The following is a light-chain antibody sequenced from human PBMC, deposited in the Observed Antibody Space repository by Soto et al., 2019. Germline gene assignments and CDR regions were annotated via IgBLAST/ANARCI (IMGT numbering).Light chain of an antibody. V-gene: IGLV2-8*01. CDR2: EVS. Sequence: QSVLTQPPSASGSPGQSVTISCTGTSSDIGGYNFVSWYQQHPGKAPKLMIYEVSKRPSGVPDRFSGSKSGNTASLTVSGLQAEDEADYYCSSYAGSNILFGTGTKATVL. CDR3: SSYAGSNIL. J-gene: IGLJ1*01. CDR1: SSDIGGYNF.